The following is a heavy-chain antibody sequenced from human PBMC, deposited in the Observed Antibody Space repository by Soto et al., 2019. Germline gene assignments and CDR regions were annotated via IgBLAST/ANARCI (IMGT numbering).Heavy chain of an antibody. CDR2: IYYSGST. J-gene: IGHJ4*02. CDR1: GGSISSSSYY. D-gene: IGHD3-22*01. Sequence: SETLSLTCTVSGGSISSSSYYWAWVRQPPGKGLEWIGSIYYSGSTYYNPSLKSRVTISVDTSKNQFSLKLSSVTAADTAVYYCARLGGYYQAFDQWGQGSLVTVS. CDR3: ARLGGYYQAFDQ. V-gene: IGHV4-39*01.